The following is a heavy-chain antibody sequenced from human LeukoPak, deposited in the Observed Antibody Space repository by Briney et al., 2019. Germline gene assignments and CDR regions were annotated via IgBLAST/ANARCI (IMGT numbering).Heavy chain of an antibody. J-gene: IGHJ5*02. Sequence: SVKVSCKATGGTFSTFAISWVRQAPGQGLEWMGGIIPIFGTANYAQKFQGRVTITADESTSTAYMELSSLRSEDTAVYYCATIGIVGATRNWFDPWGQGTLVTVSS. CDR2: IIPIFGTA. CDR1: GGTFSTFA. D-gene: IGHD1-26*01. CDR3: ATIGIVGATRNWFDP. V-gene: IGHV1-69*13.